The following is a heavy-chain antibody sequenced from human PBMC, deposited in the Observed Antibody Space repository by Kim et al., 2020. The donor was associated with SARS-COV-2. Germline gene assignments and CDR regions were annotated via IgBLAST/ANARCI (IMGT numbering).Heavy chain of an antibody. CDR2: IKQDGSEK. V-gene: IGHV3-7*01. J-gene: IGHJ6*02. Sequence: GGSLRLSCAASGFTFSSYWMSWVRQAPGKGLEWVANIKQDGSEKYYVDSVKGRFTISRDNAKNSLYLQMNSLRAEDTAVYYCARDCPGWGSGICPTSYGMDVWGQGTTVTVSS. CDR3: ARDCPGWGSGICPTSYGMDV. CDR1: GFTFSSYW. D-gene: IGHD3-10*01.